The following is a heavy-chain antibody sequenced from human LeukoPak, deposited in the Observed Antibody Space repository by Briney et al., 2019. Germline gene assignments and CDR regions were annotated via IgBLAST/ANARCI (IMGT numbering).Heavy chain of an antibody. CDR3: AREVIAAAGLIDY. D-gene: IGHD6-13*01. Sequence: GGSLRLSCAASGFTFSDYYMSWIRQAPGKGLEWVSYISSSGSTIYYADSVKGRFTISRDNAKNSLYLQMNRLRAEDTAVYYCAREVIAAAGLIDYWGQGTPVTVSS. CDR2: ISSSGSTI. J-gene: IGHJ4*02. V-gene: IGHV3-11*01. CDR1: GFTFSDYY.